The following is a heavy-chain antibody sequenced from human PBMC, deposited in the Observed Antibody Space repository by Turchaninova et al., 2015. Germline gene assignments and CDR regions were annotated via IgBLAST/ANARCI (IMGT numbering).Heavy chain of an antibody. CDR3: ARALDYGGYTTPQNY. Sequence: QVQLVQSGAGVKNPWSSERFPCKCPAGTCRGYAITRIDQAPGEGLECLGGIIPILGTPNNTQKCQGRVTITADESTSTAYMELSSLRSEDTAVYYCARALDYGGYTTPQNYWGQGTLVTVSS. CDR1: AGTCRGYA. V-gene: IGHV1-69*01. CDR2: IIPILGTP. D-gene: IGHD4-17*01. J-gene: IGHJ4*02.